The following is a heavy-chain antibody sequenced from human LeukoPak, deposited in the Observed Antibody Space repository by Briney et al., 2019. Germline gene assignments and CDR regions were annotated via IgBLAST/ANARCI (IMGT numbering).Heavy chain of an antibody. Sequence: GESLKISCKGSGYSFTSYWIGWVRQMPGKGLEWMGIIYPGDSDTRYSPSFQGQVTISADKSISTAYLQWSSLKASDTAMYYCARHALSGSWYRTVIWFDPWGQGTLVTVSS. D-gene: IGHD6-13*01. CDR1: GYSFTSYW. CDR3: ARHALSGSWYRTVIWFDP. J-gene: IGHJ5*02. V-gene: IGHV5-51*01. CDR2: IYPGDSDT.